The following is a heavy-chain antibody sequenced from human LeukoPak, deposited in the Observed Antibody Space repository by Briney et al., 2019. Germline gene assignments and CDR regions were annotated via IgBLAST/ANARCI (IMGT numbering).Heavy chain of an antibody. Sequence: SETLSLTRAVYGGSFSGYYWSWIRQPPGKGLEWIGEINHSGSTNYNPSLKSRVTISVDTSKNQFSLKLSSVAAADTAVYYCARPRRGSGSYYTDWGQGTLVTVSS. CDR1: GGSFSGYY. V-gene: IGHV4-34*01. CDR3: ARPRRGSGSYYTD. CDR2: INHSGST. J-gene: IGHJ4*02. D-gene: IGHD3-10*01.